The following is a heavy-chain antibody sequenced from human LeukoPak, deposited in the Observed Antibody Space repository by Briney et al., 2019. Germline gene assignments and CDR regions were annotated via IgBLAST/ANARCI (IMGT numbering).Heavy chain of an antibody. CDR3: AKGSARDRESDY. J-gene: IGHJ4*02. CDR2: ISGSGSST. D-gene: IGHD3-3*01. CDR1: GFTFTSYA. Sequence: PGGSLRLSCAASGFTFTSYAMNWVRQAPGKGLEWVSTISGSGSSTYYVDSVKGRFTISRDNSKNTLYLQMNSLRAEDTAEYYCAKGSARDRESDYWGQGTLVTVSS. V-gene: IGHV3-23*01.